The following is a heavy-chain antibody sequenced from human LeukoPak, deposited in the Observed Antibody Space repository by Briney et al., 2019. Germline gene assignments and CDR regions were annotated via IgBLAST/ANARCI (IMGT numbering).Heavy chain of an antibody. J-gene: IGHJ6*02. V-gene: IGHV4-4*02. CDR2: IYHSGST. CDR1: GGSISSSNW. CDR3: ATTPLLRSGMDV. D-gene: IGHD2-21*01. Sequence: SGTLSLTCAVSGGSISSSNWWSWVRQPPGKGLEWIGEIYHSGSTNYNPSLKSRVTISVDKSISTAYLQWSSLKASDTAMYYCATTPLLRSGMDVWGQGTTVTVSS.